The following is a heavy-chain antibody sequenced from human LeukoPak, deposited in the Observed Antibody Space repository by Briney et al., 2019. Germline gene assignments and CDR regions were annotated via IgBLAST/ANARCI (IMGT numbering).Heavy chain of an antibody. CDR3: ARSESELRWFPGDD. CDR2: IIPIFGTA. J-gene: IGHJ4*02. D-gene: IGHD4-23*01. V-gene: IGHV1-69*13. CDR1: GGTFSSYA. Sequence: SVKVSCKASGGTFSSYAISWVRQTPGQGLEWMGGIIPIFGTANYAQKFQGRVTITADESTSTAYMELSSLRSEDTAVYYRARSESELRWFPGDDWGQGTLVTVSS.